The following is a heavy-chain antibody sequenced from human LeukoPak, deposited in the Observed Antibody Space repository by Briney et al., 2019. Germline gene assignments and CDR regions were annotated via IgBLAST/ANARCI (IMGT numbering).Heavy chain of an antibody. V-gene: IGHV4-34*01. CDR1: GGSFSGYY. Sequence: SETLSLTCAVYGGSFSGYYWSWIRQPPGKGLEWIGEINHSGSTNCNPSLKSRVTISVDTSKNQFSLKLSSVTAADTAVYYCARGRRTYYYGSGSRSMDYYYYGMDVWGQGTTVTVSS. D-gene: IGHD3-10*01. CDR2: INHSGST. J-gene: IGHJ6*02. CDR3: ARGRRTYYYGSGSRSMDYYYYGMDV.